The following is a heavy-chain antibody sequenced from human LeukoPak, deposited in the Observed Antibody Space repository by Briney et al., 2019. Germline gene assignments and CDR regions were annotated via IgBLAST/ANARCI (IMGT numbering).Heavy chain of an antibody. J-gene: IGHJ4*02. V-gene: IGHV3-23*01. CDR2: ISGSDDRI. D-gene: IGHD4-11*01. Sequence: GGSLRLSCAASGFTFSTYAMSWVRQAPGKGLEWVSTISGSDDRIYYADPVKVRFTISRDNSKNTLYLQMNSLGAEDTAVYYCARLQWDLPISWGYFDYWGQGTLVTVYS. CDR3: ARLQWDLPISWGYFDY. CDR1: GFTFSTYA.